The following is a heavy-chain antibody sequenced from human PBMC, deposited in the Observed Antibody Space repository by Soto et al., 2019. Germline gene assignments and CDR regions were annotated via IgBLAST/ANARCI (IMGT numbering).Heavy chain of an antibody. D-gene: IGHD2-15*01. CDR1: GFTFSSYG. CDR3: ARDPSIVVVVAVPGPFDY. Sequence: GGSLRLSCAASGFTFSSYGMHWVRQAPGKGLEWVAVIWYDGSNKYYADSVKGRFTISRDNSKNTLYLQMNSLRAEDTAVYYCARDPSIVVVVAVPGPFDYWGQGTLVTVSS. V-gene: IGHV3-33*01. J-gene: IGHJ4*02. CDR2: IWYDGSNK.